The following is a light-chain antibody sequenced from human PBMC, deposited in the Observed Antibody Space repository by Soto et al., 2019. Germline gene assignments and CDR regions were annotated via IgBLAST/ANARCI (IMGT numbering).Light chain of an antibody. V-gene: IGKV1-5*03. CDR1: QSISIW. J-gene: IGKJ1*01. CDR3: QQYNSDST. CDR2: KAS. Sequence: IQMTQSPSTLSASVGDRVTITCRASQSISIWLAWYQQKPGKAPKLLIYKASSLESGVPSRFSGSGSGTECTLTINSLQPYDFATYYCQQYNSDSTFGQGTKVEIK.